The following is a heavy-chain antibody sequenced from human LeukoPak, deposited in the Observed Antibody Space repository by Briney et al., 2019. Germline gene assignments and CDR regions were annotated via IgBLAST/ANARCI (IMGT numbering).Heavy chain of an antibody. Sequence: PSETLSLTCTVSGGSISSSSYYWGWIRQPPGKGLEWIGSIYYSGSTYYNPSLKSRVTISVDTSKNQFSLKLSSVTAADTAVYYCARVPVTPNYYFDYWGQGTLVTVSS. D-gene: IGHD4-11*01. J-gene: IGHJ4*02. V-gene: IGHV4-39*07. CDR3: ARVPVTPNYYFDY. CDR2: IYYSGST. CDR1: GGSISSSSYY.